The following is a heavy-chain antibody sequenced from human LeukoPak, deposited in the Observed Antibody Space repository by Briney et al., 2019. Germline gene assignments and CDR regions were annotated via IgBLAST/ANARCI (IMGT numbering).Heavy chain of an antibody. CDR1: GDSITGGIEY. J-gene: IGHJ4*02. Sequence: PSETLSLTCAVSGDSITGGIEYWSWIRQSPGKGREWIGYMYDSGSTYYNPSLKSRVSISLDRSKNQFALQLTSVTAADTAMYLCARGNWGYFTDWGQGTLVTVSS. V-gene: IGHV4-30-4*08. CDR3: ARGNWGYFTD. D-gene: IGHD3-3*01. CDR2: MYDSGST.